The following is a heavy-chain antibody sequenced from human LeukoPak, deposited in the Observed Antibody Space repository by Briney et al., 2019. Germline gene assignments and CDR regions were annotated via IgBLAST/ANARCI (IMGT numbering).Heavy chain of an antibody. CDR3: ASAHYDFWSGYFDY. CDR2: INHSGST. V-gene: IGHV4-39*07. J-gene: IGHJ4*02. Sequence: PSETLSLTCTVSGGSISSSSYYWGWIRQPPGKGLEWIGEINHSGSTNYNPSLKSRVTISVDTSKNQFSLKLSSVTAADTAVYYCASAHYDFWSGYFDYWGQGTLVTVSS. D-gene: IGHD3-3*01. CDR1: GGSISSSSYY.